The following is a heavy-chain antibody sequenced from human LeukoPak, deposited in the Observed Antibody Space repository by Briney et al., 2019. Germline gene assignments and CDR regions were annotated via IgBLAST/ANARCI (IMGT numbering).Heavy chain of an antibody. CDR3: ARVGAVAGTLIGYFDY. V-gene: IGHV4-39*01. J-gene: IGHJ4*02. CDR2: IYYGGST. CDR1: GGSISSSSYY. Sequence: SETLSLTCTDSGGSISSSSYYWGWIRQPPGKGLECIGSIYYGGSTYYNPSLRSRVTISVDTSKNQFSLKLSSVTAADTAVYYCARVGAVAGTLIGYFDYWGQGTLVTVSS. D-gene: IGHD6-19*01.